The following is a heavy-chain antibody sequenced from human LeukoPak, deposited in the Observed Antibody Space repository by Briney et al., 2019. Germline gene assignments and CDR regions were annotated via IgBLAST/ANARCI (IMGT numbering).Heavy chain of an antibody. Sequence: SETLSLTCTVSGGSISSYYWSWIRQPPGKGLEWIGYIYYSGSTNYNPSLKNRVTISVDMSKNQASLKLSSVTAADTAVYYCARGRRDPLWGRGTLVTVSS. D-gene: IGHD5-24*01. CDR1: GGSISSYY. CDR2: IYYSGST. V-gene: IGHV4-59*12. J-gene: IGHJ2*01. CDR3: ARGRRDPL.